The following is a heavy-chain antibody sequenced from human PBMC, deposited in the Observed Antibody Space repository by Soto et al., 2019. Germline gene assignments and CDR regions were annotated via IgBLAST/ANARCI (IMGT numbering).Heavy chain of an antibody. CDR1: GFTFGSEA. CDR3: APWGGSGYDR. CDR2: ISDSGGTT. D-gene: IGHD5-12*01. Sequence: GGSLRLSCAASGFTFGSEAMSWVGQAPGKGLEWVSHISDSGGTTYYADSVKGRFTISRDNSKNTLYLQMNSLRAEDTAVYYCAPWGGSGYDRWGLGTLVTVSS. J-gene: IGHJ4*02. V-gene: IGHV3-23*01.